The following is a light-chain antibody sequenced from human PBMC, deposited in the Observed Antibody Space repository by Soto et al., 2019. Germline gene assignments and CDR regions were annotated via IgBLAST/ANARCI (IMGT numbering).Light chain of an antibody. V-gene: IGKV1-39*01. J-gene: IGKJ1*01. CDR3: QQSYSTPPET. Sequence: DIQMTQSPSSLSASVGDRVTITCRASQSISSYLNWYQQKPGKAPKLLIYAASSLQSGVPSRFSGSGSGTDFTLTISSLQPEDFATYYCQQSYSTPPETFGQGTKVVIK. CDR2: AAS. CDR1: QSISSY.